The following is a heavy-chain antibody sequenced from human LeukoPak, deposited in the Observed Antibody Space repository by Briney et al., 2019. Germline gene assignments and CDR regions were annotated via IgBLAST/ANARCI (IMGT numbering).Heavy chain of an antibody. D-gene: IGHD3-16*02. CDR2: ISGSGGST. V-gene: IGHV3-23*01. CDR1: GFTFNNYG. J-gene: IGHJ4*02. Sequence: PGGTLRLSCAASGFTFNNYGMSWVRQAPGKGLEWVSTISGSGGSTYYADSVKGRFTISRDNAKKTVYLQMNSLRAEDTAVYYCAKLSNNDYVWGSYRSPFDYWGQGTLVTVSS. CDR3: AKLSNNDYVWGSYRSPFDY.